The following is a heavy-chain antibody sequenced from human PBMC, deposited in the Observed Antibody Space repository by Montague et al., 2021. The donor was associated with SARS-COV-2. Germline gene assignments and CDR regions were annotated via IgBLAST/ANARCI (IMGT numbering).Heavy chain of an antibody. Sequence: SETLSLTCAVYGGSFNNYYWTWIRQAPGKGLEWIGEIDQGGATNYCTSLRSRLTLSVDTSKNQFSLKLWSVTAADTAVFYCARGRVDTTMILVVFTGAAHYFDSWGQGALVTVSS. CDR2: IDQGGAT. D-gene: IGHD3-22*01. CDR1: GGSFNNYY. J-gene: IGHJ4*02. CDR3: ARGRVDTTMILVVFTGAAHYFDS. V-gene: IGHV4-34*01.